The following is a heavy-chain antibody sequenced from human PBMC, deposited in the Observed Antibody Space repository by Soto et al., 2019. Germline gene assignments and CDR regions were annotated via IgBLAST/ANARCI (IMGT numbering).Heavy chain of an antibody. Sequence: EVQLLESGGGLVQPGGSLRLSCAASGFTFSNYVMSWVRQAPGKGLEWVSAISGSGADTYYADSVKGRFTISRDNSKNTLYLQMSSMRAEDTAVYYCAKRRGEGYFDCWGQGTLVTVSS. CDR1: GFTFSNYV. CDR3: AKRRGEGYFDC. D-gene: IGHD3-16*01. V-gene: IGHV3-23*01. CDR2: ISGSGADT. J-gene: IGHJ4*02.